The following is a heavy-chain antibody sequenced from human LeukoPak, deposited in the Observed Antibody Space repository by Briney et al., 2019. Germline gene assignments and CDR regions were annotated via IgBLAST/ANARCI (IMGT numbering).Heavy chain of an antibody. J-gene: IGHJ3*02. CDR1: RFTFSGYW. CDR3: ARGGGYTWGAFDI. Sequence: PGGSLRLSCAASRFTFSGYWMRWGRQVPAKGLVWVSRISSDGSSTSYAGSVRGRFTISRDNAKNTLYLQMNSLRAEDSAVYYGARGGGYTWGAFDIWGQGTLVTVSS. D-gene: IGHD2-2*02. CDR2: ISSDGSST. V-gene: IGHV3-74*01.